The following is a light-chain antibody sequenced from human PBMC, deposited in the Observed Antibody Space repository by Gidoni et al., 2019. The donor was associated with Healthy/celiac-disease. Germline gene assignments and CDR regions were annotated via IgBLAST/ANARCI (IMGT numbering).Light chain of an antibody. J-gene: IGKJ5*01. V-gene: IGKV1-39*01. CDR2: AAS. CDR3: QRSYSTTFT. Sequence: DIQMTQSPSSLSASVGYRVTITCRARQSISSYLNWYQQKPGKAPKLLIYAASSLQSVLPSRCSGSGSGTDITLIISSLQPEYVATYYCQRSYSTTFTFGQGTRLEIK. CDR1: QSISSY.